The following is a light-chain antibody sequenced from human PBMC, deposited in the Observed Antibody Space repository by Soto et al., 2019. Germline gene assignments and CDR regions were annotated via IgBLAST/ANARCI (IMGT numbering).Light chain of an antibody. J-gene: IGKJ3*01. CDR3: RQYCTSPQT. CDR2: SAS. CDR1: QSVSGNC. Sequence: EIVLTQTPGTRSLSPGERATLSCRASQSVSGNCLAWYQHKPGQAPRLLIYSASNRATDIPDRFSGSGSATDFTLAISSLEPEDFAVYYCRQYCTSPQTFGPGTKVDI. V-gene: IGKV3-20*01.